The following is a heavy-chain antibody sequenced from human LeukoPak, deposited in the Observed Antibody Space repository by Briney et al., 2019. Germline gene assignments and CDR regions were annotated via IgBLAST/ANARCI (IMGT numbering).Heavy chain of an antibody. V-gene: IGHV3-48*03. D-gene: IGHD1-26*01. CDR3: ARSLPAYSGSLY. CDR1: GFTFSSYE. J-gene: IGHJ4*02. CDR2: ISSSGSTI. Sequence: GGSLRLSCAASGFTFSSYEMNWVRQAPGKGLEWVSYISSSGSTIYYADSVKGRFTTSRDNARNSLYLQMNSLRAEDTAVYYCARSLPAYSGSLYWGQGTLVTVSS.